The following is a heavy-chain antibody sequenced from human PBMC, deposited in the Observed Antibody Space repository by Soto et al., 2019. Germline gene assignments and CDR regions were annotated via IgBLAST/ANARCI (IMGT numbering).Heavy chain of an antibody. CDR3: AHIVVAGLGYYFDY. J-gene: IGHJ4*02. CDR1: GFSLSSTRMA. D-gene: IGHD6-19*01. V-gene: IGHV2-5*02. Sequence: QITLKESGPTLVKPTQTLTLTCTFSGFSLSSTRMAVGWIRQPPGKALEWLALIYWDDDKRYSPFLKSRPTLTKHTSKNQVVLTMSHMDPVDTARYYCAHIVVAGLGYYFDYWGQGTLVTVSS. CDR2: IYWDDDK.